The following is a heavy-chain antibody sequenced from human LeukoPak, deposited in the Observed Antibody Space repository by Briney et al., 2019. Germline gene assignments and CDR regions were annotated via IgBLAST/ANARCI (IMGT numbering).Heavy chain of an antibody. CDR1: GGSISSGDYY. CDR2: IYYSGST. J-gene: IGHJ5*02. Sequence: PSETLSLTFTVSGGSISSGDYYWSWIRQPPGKGLEWVGYIYYSGSTYYNPSLKSRVTISVDTSKNQFSLKLSSVTAADTAVYYCARVPAPALWFGELSLGEPNWFDPWGQGTLVTVSS. V-gene: IGHV4-30-4*01. D-gene: IGHD3-10*01. CDR3: ARVPAPALWFGELSLGEPNWFDP.